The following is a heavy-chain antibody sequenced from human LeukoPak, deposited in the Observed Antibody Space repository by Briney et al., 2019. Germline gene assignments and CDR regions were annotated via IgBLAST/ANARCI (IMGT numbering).Heavy chain of an antibody. Sequence: RGSLRLSCAASGFTFSSYAMSWVRQAPGKGLEWVSAISGSGGSTYYADSVKGRFTISRDNSKNTLYLQMNSLRAEDTAVYYCAKAYGYYDSSGDTYDAFDIWGQGTMVTVSS. D-gene: IGHD3-22*01. CDR2: ISGSGGST. V-gene: IGHV3-23*01. J-gene: IGHJ3*02. CDR3: AKAYGYYDSSGDTYDAFDI. CDR1: GFTFSSYA.